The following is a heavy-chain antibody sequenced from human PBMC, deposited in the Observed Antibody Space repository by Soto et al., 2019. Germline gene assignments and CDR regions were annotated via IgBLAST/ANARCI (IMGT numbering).Heavy chain of an antibody. Sequence: PGGSLRLSCAASGLKSDDYAMHWVRQAPGKGLAWVSGINFNSANTAYAESVKGRFTISRDTAKNSLYLQMNSLRAEDTAFYFCAKDLRTRWILGNFDSWGQGTLVTVSS. CDR2: INFNSANT. V-gene: IGHV3-9*02. CDR3: AKDLRTRWILGNFDS. J-gene: IGHJ4*02. D-gene: IGHD1-1*01. CDR1: GLKSDDYA.